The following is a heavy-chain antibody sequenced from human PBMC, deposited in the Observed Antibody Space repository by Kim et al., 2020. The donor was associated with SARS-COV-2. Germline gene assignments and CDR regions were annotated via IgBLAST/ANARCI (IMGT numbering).Heavy chain of an antibody. CDR2: ILDDASHT. V-gene: IGHV3-30*18. J-gene: IGHJ4*02. D-gene: IGHD2-8*02. Sequence: GGSLRLSCAASGFTFSDNGMLWVRQPPGKGLEWVAVILDDASHTSYSDSVKGRFTISRDNSKNTLYLQMDNLSAEDTAVYYCAKPPEYCAGRGCHSGYFDSWGQGSLVTVYS. CDR3: AKPPEYCAGRGCHSGYFDS. CDR1: GFTFSDNG.